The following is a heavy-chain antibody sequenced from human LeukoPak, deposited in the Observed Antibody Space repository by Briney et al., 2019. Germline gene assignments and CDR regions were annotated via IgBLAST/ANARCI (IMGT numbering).Heavy chain of an antibody. D-gene: IGHD5-24*01. J-gene: IGHJ4*02. CDR1: GFAVSSKH. V-gene: IGHV3-66*01. CDR2: IYLDGRA. Sequence: GGSLRLSCAASGFAVSSKHMNWVRQAPGKGLEWVTVIYLDGRADYADSVKGRFTISSDNSKNTVYLQMNSLKDEDTAVYYCARDAETSLANWGQGTLVTVSP. CDR3: ARDAETSLAN.